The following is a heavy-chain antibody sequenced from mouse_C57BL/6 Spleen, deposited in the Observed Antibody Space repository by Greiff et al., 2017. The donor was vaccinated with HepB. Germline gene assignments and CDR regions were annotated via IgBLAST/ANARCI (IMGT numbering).Heavy chain of an antibody. CDR1: GYTFTDYN. J-gene: IGHJ2*01. CDR2: INPNNGGT. V-gene: IGHV1-22*01. D-gene: IGHD1-1*01. Sequence: EVQLQQSGPELVKPGASVKMSCKASGYTFTDYNMHWVKQSHGKSLEWIGYINPNNGGTSYNQKFKGKATLTVNKSSSTAYMERRSLTSEDSAVYYCARWGNYYGSSRFDYWGQGTTLPAPS. CDR3: ARWGNYYGSSRFDY.